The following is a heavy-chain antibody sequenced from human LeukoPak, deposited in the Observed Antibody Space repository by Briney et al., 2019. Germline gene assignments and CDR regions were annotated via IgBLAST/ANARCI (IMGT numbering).Heavy chain of an antibody. D-gene: IGHD1-26*01. Sequence: GGSLRLSCAASGFTFTSYWMYWVRQAPGKGLAWVSRISGAGTTTSYADSVKGRFTISRDNAKSTLYLQMNSLRAEDTAVYYCAWGSGMDVWGQGTTVTVSS. CDR2: ISGAGTTT. CDR3: AWGSGMDV. V-gene: IGHV3-74*01. CDR1: GFTFTSYW. J-gene: IGHJ6*02.